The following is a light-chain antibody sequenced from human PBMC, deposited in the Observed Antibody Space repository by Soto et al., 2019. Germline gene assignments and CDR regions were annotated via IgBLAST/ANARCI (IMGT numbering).Light chain of an antibody. V-gene: IGKV3-20*01. CDR3: QQYGSSPPIT. Sequence: EIVLTQSPGTLSLSPGEGATLSCRASQSVRSSFLAWYQQKPGQAPRLLIYGASSRATGIPDRFSGSGSGTDFTLTISRLEPEDFAVYYCQQYGSSPPITFGQGTRLEIK. CDR1: QSVRSSF. J-gene: IGKJ5*01. CDR2: GAS.